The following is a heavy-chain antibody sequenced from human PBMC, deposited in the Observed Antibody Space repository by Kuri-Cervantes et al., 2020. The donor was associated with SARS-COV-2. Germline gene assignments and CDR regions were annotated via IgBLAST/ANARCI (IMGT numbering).Heavy chain of an antibody. D-gene: IGHD1-7*01. CDR1: GFRFSSYA. V-gene: IGHV3-30-3*01. CDR2: ISYDGSNK. J-gene: IGHJ6*02. Sequence: GESLKISCAASGFRFSSYAMHWVRQAPGKGLEWVAVISYDGSNKYYADSVKGRFTISRDNSKNTLYLQMNSLRAEDTAVYYCARGVAELRYYGMDVWGQGTTVTVSS. CDR3: ARGVAELRYYGMDV.